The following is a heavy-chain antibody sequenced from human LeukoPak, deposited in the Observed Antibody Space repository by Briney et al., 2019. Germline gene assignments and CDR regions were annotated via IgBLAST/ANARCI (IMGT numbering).Heavy chain of an antibody. CDR3: ARHIGATGPDY. CDR1: GYTFTSYW. D-gene: IGHD6-13*01. V-gene: IGHV5-51*01. CDR2: IYPGDSDI. Sequence: GESLKISCNGSGYTFTSYWIGWVRQMPGKGLEWMGIIYPGDSDIIYSPSFQGQVTISADKSITTAYLQWSSLKVSDTAIYYCARHIGATGPDYWGQGTLVTVSS. J-gene: IGHJ4*02.